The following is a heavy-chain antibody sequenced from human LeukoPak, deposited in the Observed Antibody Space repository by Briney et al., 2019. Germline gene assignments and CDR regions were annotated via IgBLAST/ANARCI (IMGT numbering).Heavy chain of an antibody. CDR2: IYYSGST. J-gene: IGHJ6*02. CDR3: AKTSRHYYGSGSNLTPWPAVMDV. D-gene: IGHD3-10*01. CDR1: GGSMSGFF. Sequence: KASETLSLTCSVSGGSMSGFFWTWIRQPPGKELEWVGSIYYSGSTTKYNPSLKSRVTISVDTSKSQFSLKLSSATAADTAVYYCAKTSRHYYGSGSNLTPWPAVMDVWGQGTTVTVSS. V-gene: IGHV4-59*01.